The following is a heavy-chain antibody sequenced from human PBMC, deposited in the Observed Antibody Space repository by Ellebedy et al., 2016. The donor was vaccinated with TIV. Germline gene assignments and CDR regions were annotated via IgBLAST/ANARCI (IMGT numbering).Heavy chain of an antibody. V-gene: IGHV3-30*03. J-gene: IGHJ4*02. D-gene: IGHD2-21*01. CDR2: ISYDGRNE. CDR1: GFTFSTYG. Sequence: GESLKISCAASGFTFSTYGMHWVRQAPGKGLEWVAVISYDGRNEYYADSVRGRFTISRDNAKNSLYLQMNSLRDEDTAVYYCARPLRNIVKGGFDYWGQGTLVTVSS. CDR3: ARPLRNIVKGGFDY.